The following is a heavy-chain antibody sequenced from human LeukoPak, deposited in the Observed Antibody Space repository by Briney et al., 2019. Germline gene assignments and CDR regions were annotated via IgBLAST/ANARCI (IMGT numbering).Heavy chain of an antibody. CDR3: ARDPLWFGETYFDY. D-gene: IGHD3-10*01. CDR1: GGTFSSYT. Sequence: SVEVSCKASGGTFSSYTISWVRQAPGQGLEWMGRIIPILGIANYAQKFQGRVTITADKSTSTAYMELSSLRSEDTAVYYCARDPLWFGETYFDYWGQGTLVTVSS. CDR2: IIPILGIA. J-gene: IGHJ4*02. V-gene: IGHV1-69*04.